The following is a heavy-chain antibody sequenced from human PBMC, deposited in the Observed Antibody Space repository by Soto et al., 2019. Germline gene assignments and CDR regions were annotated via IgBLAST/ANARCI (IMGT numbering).Heavy chain of an antibody. CDR1: GGTFSSYT. CDR2: IIPILGIA. V-gene: IGHV1-69*02. D-gene: IGHD5-12*01. Sequence: QVQLVQSGAEVKKPGSSVKVSCKASGGTFSSYTISWVRQAPGQGLEWMGRIIPILGIANYAQKFQGRVTITADKSTSTAYMELSSLRSEDTAVYYCAREDIVATATREYWGQGTLVTVSS. CDR3: AREDIVATATREY. J-gene: IGHJ4*02.